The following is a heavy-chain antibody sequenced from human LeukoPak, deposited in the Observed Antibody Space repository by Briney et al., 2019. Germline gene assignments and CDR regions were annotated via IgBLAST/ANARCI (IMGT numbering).Heavy chain of an antibody. J-gene: IGHJ4*02. V-gene: IGHV3-21*01. CDR3: AREPPYYDILTGYYNETPDY. Sequence: GGSLRLSCAASGFTFSSYSMNWVHQAPGKGLEWVSSISSSSSYIYYADSVKGRFTISRDNAKNSLYLQMNSLRAEDTAVYYCAREPPYYDILTGYYNETPDYWGQGTLVTVSS. CDR1: GFTFSSYS. CDR2: ISSSSSYI. D-gene: IGHD3-9*01.